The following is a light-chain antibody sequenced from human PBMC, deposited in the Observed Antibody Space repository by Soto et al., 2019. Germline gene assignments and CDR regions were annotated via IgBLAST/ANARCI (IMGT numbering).Light chain of an antibody. V-gene: IGKV2-30*02. Sequence: DVVMTQSPVSLPVTLGQPATISCRSSQSLVHSDGNTYLNWFHQRPGQSPRCLIYKVSNRDSGVPGRFSGSGSGSDFTLKISRVEAEDVGVYYCMQGTHWPPAFGQGTKVDI. CDR1: QSLVHSDGNTY. CDR2: KVS. CDR3: MQGTHWPPA. J-gene: IGKJ1*01.